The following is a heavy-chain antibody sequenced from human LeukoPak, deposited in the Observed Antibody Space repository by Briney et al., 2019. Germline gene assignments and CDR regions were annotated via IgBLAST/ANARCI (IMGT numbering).Heavy chain of an antibody. D-gene: IGHD6-13*01. J-gene: IGHJ3*02. CDR1: GYTFTSYG. CDR3: ATPQQLDAFDI. Sequence: ASVKVSCKASGYTFTSYGISWVRQAPGKGLEWMGGFDPEDGETIYAQKFQGRVTMTEDTSTDTAYMELSSLRSEDTAVYYCATPQQLDAFDIWGQGTMVTVSS. V-gene: IGHV1-24*01. CDR2: FDPEDGET.